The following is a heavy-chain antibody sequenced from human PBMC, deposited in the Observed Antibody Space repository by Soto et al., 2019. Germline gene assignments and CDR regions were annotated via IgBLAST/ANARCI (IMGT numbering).Heavy chain of an antibody. V-gene: IGHV1-18*01. CDR3: ARSAGVVDGDDY. Sequence: QVQLVQSGAEVKKPGASVKVSCKASGYIFINYGISWARQAPGQGLEWMGWINSYNGNTNTAQKVQSRVTMTTDTSTNTAYMELRSLTADDTAVYYCARSAGVVDGDDYWGQGTRVTVSS. CDR1: GYIFINYG. CDR2: INSYNGNT. J-gene: IGHJ4*02. D-gene: IGHD3-10*01.